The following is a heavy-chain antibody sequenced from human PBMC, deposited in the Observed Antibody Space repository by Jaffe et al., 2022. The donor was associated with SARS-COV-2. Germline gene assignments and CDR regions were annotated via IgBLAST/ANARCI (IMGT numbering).Heavy chain of an antibody. CDR1: GFTFSSYG. D-gene: IGHD3-3*01. V-gene: IGHV3-30*18. CDR2: ISYDGSNK. Sequence: QVQLVESGGGVVQPGRSLRLSCAASGFTFSSYGMHWVRQAPGKGLEWVAVISYDGSNKYYADSVKGRFTISRDNSKNTLYLQMNSLRAEDTAVYYCAKDAVRFLEWLRNISYYYYGMDVWGQGTTVTVSS. CDR3: AKDAVRFLEWLRNISYYYYGMDV. J-gene: IGHJ6*02.